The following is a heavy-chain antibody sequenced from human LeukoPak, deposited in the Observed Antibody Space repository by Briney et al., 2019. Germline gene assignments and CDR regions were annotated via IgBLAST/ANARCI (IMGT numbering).Heavy chain of an antibody. CDR1: GFNFDDYT. CDR2: FSWDGHST. J-gene: IGHJ4*02. CDR3: AIETESRRTFDY. Sequence: QPGGSLRLSCAASGFNFDDYTAMHWIRQAPGKGLEWVSLFSWDGHSTYYADSVRGRFTISRDTSKNSLYLQMNSLRREDTALYYCAIETESRRTFDYWGQGTLVTVSS. V-gene: IGHV3-43*01.